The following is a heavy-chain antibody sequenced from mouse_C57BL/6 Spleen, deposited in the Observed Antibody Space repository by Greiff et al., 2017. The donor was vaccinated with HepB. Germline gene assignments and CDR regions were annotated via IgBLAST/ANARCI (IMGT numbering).Heavy chain of an antibody. D-gene: IGHD1-1*01. V-gene: IGHV5-4*01. CDR2: ISDGGSYT. Sequence: EVQGVESGGGLVKPGGSLKLSCAASGFTFSSYAMSWVRQTPEKRLEWVATISDGGSYTYYPDNVKGRFTISRDNAKNNLYLQMSHLKSEDTAMYYCARERRITTVFDYWGQGTTLTVSS. CDR1: GFTFSSYA. CDR3: ARERRITTVFDY. J-gene: IGHJ2*01.